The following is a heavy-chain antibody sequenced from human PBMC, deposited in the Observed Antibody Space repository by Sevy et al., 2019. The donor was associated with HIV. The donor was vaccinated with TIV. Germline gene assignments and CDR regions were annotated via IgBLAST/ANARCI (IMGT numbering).Heavy chain of an antibody. V-gene: IGHV1-69*13. CDR2: IIPIFGTT. CDR3: ALAAQVTMKVAGGFFEY. Sequence: ASVKVSCKASGGTFSRYPFSWVRQAPGQGLEWMGGIIPIFGTTNYAQTFQGRVTITADESTSTAYMERSSLRSEDTAVYYCALAAQVTMKVAGGFFEYWGKGTLVTVSS. D-gene: IGHD3-22*01. CDR1: GGTFSRYP. J-gene: IGHJ4*02.